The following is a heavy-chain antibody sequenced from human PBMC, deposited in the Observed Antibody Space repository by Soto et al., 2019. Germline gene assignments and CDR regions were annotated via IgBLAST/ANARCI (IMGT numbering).Heavy chain of an antibody. V-gene: IGHV3-73*02. Sequence: EVRLVQSGGGLVQPGGSLKLSCAASGFTFAGSAIHWVRQASGKGLEWVGSLRDTTDTYATAVRGRFTISRLDSKNTAYLQMNSLKTEDTAVYYCTTLDPNPVYFDPWGQGTLVTVSS. CDR2: LRDTTDTYAT. CDR3: TTLDPNPVYFDP. CDR1: GFTFAGSA. J-gene: IGHJ5*02.